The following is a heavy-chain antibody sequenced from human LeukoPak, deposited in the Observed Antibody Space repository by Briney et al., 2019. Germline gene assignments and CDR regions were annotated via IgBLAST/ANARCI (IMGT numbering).Heavy chain of an antibody. CDR1: GGSISSGGYS. D-gene: IGHD3-22*01. CDR2: IYHSGST. Sequence: SKTLSLTCAVSGGSISSGGYSWSWIRQPPGKGLEWIGYIYHSGSTYYNPSLKSRVTISVDRSKNQFSLKLSSVTAADTAVYYCASSPYDSSGYQVPGFFDYWGQGTLVTVSS. CDR3: ASSPYDSSGYQVPGFFDY. J-gene: IGHJ4*02. V-gene: IGHV4-30-2*01.